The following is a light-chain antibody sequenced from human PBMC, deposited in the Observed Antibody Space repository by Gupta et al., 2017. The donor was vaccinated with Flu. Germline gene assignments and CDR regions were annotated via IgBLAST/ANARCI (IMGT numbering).Light chain of an antibody. CDR3: QQYGRSP. CDR2: GAS. V-gene: IGKV3-20*01. CDR1: QSVPSKY. Sequence: SPGTLSLSPGEGATLSCRASQSVPSKYLAWYQQKPGQAPRLLIYGASSRATGIPDRFTGSGSGTDFTLTISRLEPEDFAVYYCQQYGRSPFGGGTKVEIK. J-gene: IGKJ4*01.